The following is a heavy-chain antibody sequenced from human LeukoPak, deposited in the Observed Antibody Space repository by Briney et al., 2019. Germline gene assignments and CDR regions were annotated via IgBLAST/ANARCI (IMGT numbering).Heavy chain of an antibody. V-gene: IGHV4-30-4*08. CDR3: ARAGGYSGYASN. Sequence: SQTLSLTCTVSGGSISSGDYYWSWIRQPPGKGLEWIGYIYYSGTAYYNPSLKSRVTISVDTSKNQFSLNLSSVNVADTAVYYCARAGGYSGYASNWGQGTLVTVSS. CDR2: IYYSGTA. CDR1: GGSISSGDYY. D-gene: IGHD5-12*01. J-gene: IGHJ4*02.